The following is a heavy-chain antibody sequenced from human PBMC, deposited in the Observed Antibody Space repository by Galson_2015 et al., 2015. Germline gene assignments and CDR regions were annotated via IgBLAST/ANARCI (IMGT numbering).Heavy chain of an antibody. CDR3: VRLVTSTYDS. D-gene: IGHD2-21*02. CDR2: IYPCESDS. V-gene: IGHV5-51*03. J-gene: IGHJ4*02. CDR1: GYTFANYW. Sequence: QSGAEVKKPGESPKISCKGSGYTFANYWIGWVRQMPGKSLEWMGFIYPCESDSRYGPSFQGQVTISADKSISTAYLQWSSLKVSDTATYYCVRLVTSTYDSWGQGTLVTVSS.